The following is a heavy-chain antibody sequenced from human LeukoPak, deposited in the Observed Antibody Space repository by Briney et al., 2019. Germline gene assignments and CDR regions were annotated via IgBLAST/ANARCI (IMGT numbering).Heavy chain of an antibody. CDR2: ITSDGSAT. CDR1: GFTFSSYW. Sequence: GGSLRLSCAVSGFTFSSYWMHWVRQGPGKGLAWVSRITSDGSATDYADSVKGRFTVSRDNAKNTLYLHMDSLRAEDTAVYYCARDASPGYFDLWGRGTLVTVSS. J-gene: IGHJ2*01. D-gene: IGHD2-15*01. V-gene: IGHV3-74*01. CDR3: ARDASPGYFDL.